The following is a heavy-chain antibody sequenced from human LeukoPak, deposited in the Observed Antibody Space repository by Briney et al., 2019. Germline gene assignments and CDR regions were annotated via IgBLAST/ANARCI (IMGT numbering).Heavy chain of an antibody. CDR3: AKDPSHYSNLYFPYYYYYGMDV. V-gene: IGHV3-30*18. CDR2: ISYDGSNK. CDR1: GFTFSSYA. D-gene: IGHD4-11*01. J-gene: IGHJ6*02. Sequence: PGGSLRLSCAASGFTFSSYAMSWVRQAPGKGLEWVAVISYDGSNKYYADSVKGRFTISRDNSKNTLYLQMNSLRAEDTAVYYCAKDPSHYSNLYFPYYYYYGMDVWGQGTTVTVSS.